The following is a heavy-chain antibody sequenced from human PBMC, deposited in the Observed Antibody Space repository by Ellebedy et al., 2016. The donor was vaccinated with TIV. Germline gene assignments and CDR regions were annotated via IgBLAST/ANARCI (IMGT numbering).Heavy chain of an antibody. D-gene: IGHD6-13*01. CDR1: GYSFTTYT. V-gene: IGHV7-4-1*02. CDR2: INTKTGEP. J-gene: IGHJ4*02. Sequence: AASVKVSCKTSGYSFTTYTMNWVRQAPGQGLEWVGWINTKTGEPTYAHDFTGRFVFSLHTSVNTAYLQTNRLKAEDTAVYYCAKWDSSSWYNFDSWGQGTLVTVSS. CDR3: AKWDSSSWYNFDS.